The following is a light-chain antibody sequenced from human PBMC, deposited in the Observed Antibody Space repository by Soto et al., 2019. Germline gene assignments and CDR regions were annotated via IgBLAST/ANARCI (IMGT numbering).Light chain of an antibody. J-gene: IGLJ3*02. CDR2: NNN. Sequence: QSVLTQPPSASGTPGQRVTISCSGSSSNIGSHNVIWYQHLPATAPKLLIYNNNQRPSGVPDRFSGSRSGTSASLAISGLQSEDEADYYCGAWDDSLKGRVFGGGTKLTVL. CDR3: GAWDDSLKGRV. CDR1: SSNIGSHN. V-gene: IGLV1-44*01.